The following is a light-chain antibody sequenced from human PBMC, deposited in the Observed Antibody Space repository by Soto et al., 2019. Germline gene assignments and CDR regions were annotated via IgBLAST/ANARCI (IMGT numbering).Light chain of an antibody. Sequence: QLVLTQSPSASASLGTSVKLTCTLSSGRSSYAIAWHQQQPEKGPRYLMKLNSDGSHNKWDGIPDRFSGSSSGAERYLTISSLQSEDEADYYCQTWGTGTVVFGGGTKLTVL. CDR3: QTWGTGTVV. CDR1: SGRSSYA. J-gene: IGLJ2*01. V-gene: IGLV4-69*01. CDR2: LNSDGSH.